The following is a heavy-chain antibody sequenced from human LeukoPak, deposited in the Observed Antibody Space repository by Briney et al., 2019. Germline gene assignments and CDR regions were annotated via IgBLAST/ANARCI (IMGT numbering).Heavy chain of an antibody. V-gene: IGHV4-59*08. Sequence: SETLSVTCTVSGGSISTYYWSWIRQTPGKGLEWIGYIYHSGSTNYNPSLKSRVTISVDTSKNQFSLKLNSVTAADTAVYYCARIPTWKKVVLAAKKDYWGQGTLVTVSS. D-gene: IGHD2-2*01. J-gene: IGHJ4*02. CDR1: GGSISTYY. CDR2: IYHSGST. CDR3: ARIPTWKKVVLAAKKDY.